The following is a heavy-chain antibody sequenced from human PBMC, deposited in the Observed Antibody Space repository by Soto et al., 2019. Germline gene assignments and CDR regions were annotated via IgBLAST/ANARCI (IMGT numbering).Heavy chain of an antibody. J-gene: IGHJ3*01. CDR1: GFTFSSKD. CDR3: ATRPLLPGAP. CDR2: IYSGGST. V-gene: IGHV3-53*01. D-gene: IGHD3-22*01. Sequence: ESGGGLIQPGGSLRLSCAASGFTFSSKDMNWVRQAPGKGLEWVSLIYSGGSTYYADSVKGRFTISRDNSKNTLYLQMSSLRAEDTAVYYCATRPLLPGAPWGQGTMVTVSS.